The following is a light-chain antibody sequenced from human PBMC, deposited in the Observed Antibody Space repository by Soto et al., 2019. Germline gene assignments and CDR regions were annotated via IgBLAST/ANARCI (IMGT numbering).Light chain of an antibody. V-gene: IGKV1-39*01. J-gene: IGKJ1*01. CDR1: QTISDY. Sequence: DIQMTQSPPSLSASVVDGVTITFRASQTISDYLHWYQQKPGKAPTLLIYGSSSLQTGVPPRFSGSGSGTDFTLTISRLEPEDFAVYYCQQYGNSPRTFGQGTKVDIK. CDR3: QQYGNSPRT. CDR2: GSS.